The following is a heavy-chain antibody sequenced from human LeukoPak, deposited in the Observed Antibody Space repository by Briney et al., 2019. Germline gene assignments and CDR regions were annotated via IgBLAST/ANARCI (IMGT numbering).Heavy chain of an antibody. CDR3: ARKPIVNSAWYYFDF. CDR1: GGSFSGYY. V-gene: IGHV4-34*01. D-gene: IGHD3-22*01. CDR2: INHSGST. Sequence: SETLSLTCAVYGGSFSGYYWTWIRQPPGKGLEWIGEINHSGSTNYNPSLKSRVTISVDTSKNQFSLKLSSVTAADTAVYYCARKPIVNSAWYYFDFWGQGTLVTVSS. J-gene: IGHJ4*02.